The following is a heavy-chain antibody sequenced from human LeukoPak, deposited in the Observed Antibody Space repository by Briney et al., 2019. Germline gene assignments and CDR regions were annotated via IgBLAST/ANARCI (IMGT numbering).Heavy chain of an antibody. CDR2: INHSGST. CDR3: AREQRQHDYSNYDIVYYYYYMDV. V-gene: IGHV4-34*01. CDR1: GGSFSGYY. Sequence: PSETLSLTCAVYGGSFSGYYWSWIRQPPGKGLEWIGEINHSGSTNYNPSLKSRVTISVDTSKNQFSLKLSSVTAADTAVYYCAREQRQHDYSNYDIVYYYYYMDVWGKGTTVTVSS. D-gene: IGHD4-11*01. J-gene: IGHJ6*03.